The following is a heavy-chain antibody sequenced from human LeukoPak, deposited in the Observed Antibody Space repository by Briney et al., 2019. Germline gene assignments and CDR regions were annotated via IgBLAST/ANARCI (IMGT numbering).Heavy chain of an antibody. J-gene: IGHJ6*02. CDR3: ASPWYYGMDV. CDR1: GFTVSSNY. V-gene: IGHV3-66*01. Sequence: GGSLRLSCAASGFTVSSNYMSWVRQAPGKGLEWVSVIYSGGNTYNADSVKGRFTISRDNSENTMYLQMNNLRAEDTAVYYCASPWYYGMDVWGQGATVTVSS. CDR2: IYSGGNT.